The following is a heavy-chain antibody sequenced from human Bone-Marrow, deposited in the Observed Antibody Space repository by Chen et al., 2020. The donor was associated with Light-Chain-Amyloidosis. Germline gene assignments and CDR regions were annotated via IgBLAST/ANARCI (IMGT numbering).Heavy chain of an antibody. D-gene: IGHD3-3*01. CDR2: MNPNSGNT. V-gene: IGHV1-8*01. CDR1: GYTFTSYD. Sequence: QVQLVQSGAEVKKPGASVKVSCKASGYTFTSYDINWVRKATGQGLEWMGWMNPNSGNTGCSQKFQVRVTMNRNTSKSTAYMELGSLISEDTAVYYCARGGITIFGVVIGRYYYMDVWCKGTTVTVSS. J-gene: IGHJ6*03. CDR3: ARGGITIFGVVIGRYYYMDV.